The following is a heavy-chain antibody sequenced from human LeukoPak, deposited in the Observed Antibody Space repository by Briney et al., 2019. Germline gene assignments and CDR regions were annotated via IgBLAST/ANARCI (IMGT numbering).Heavy chain of an antibody. J-gene: IGHJ4*02. V-gene: IGHV3-30*02. Sequence: GGSLRLSCAASGFTFRSYGMHWVRQAPGKGLEWVTFIRYDGSNKHYADSVKGRFTVSRDNSKNTLYLQMNSLRAEDTAVYYCAKDADDYYGSGSCFDYWGQGTLVTVSS. D-gene: IGHD3-10*01. CDR1: GFTFRSYG. CDR3: AKDADDYYGSGSCFDY. CDR2: IRYDGSNK.